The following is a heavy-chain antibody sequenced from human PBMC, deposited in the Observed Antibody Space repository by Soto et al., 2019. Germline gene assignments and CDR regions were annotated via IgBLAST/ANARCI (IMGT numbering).Heavy chain of an antibody. D-gene: IGHD3-22*01. CDR2: IRGGSDIT. J-gene: IGHJ4*02. CDR3: AKGSGVVITDFDS. V-gene: IGHV3-23*01. CDR1: GFNFKGYA. Sequence: PGGSLILSCAASGFNFKGYAMNWVRQAPGKGLEWVSAIRGGSDITYYADSVKGRFTISRDTSKNTLHLQMNSLRVEDTAIYYCAKGSGVVITDFDSWGQGTLVTVSS.